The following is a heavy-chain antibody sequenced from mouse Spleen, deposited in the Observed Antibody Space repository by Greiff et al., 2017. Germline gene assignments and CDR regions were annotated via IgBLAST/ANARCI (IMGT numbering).Heavy chain of an antibody. Sequence: QVQLQQSGAELVRPGASVTLSCKASGYTFTDYEMHWVKQTPVHGLEWIGAIDPETGGTAYNQKFKGKAILTADKSSSTAYMELRSLTSEDSAVYYCTRGGITTVVAMDYAMDYWGQGTSVTVSS. J-gene: IGHJ4*01. CDR3: TRGGITTVVAMDYAMDY. CDR1: GYTFTDYE. D-gene: IGHD1-1*01. V-gene: IGHV1-15*01. CDR2: IDPETGGT.